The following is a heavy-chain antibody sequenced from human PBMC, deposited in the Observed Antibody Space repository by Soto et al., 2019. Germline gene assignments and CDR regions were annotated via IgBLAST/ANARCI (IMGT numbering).Heavy chain of an antibody. Sequence: LRLSCSASGFTFSSYAMHWVRQSPGKGLEYVSAISSNGGSTYYADSVKGRFTISRDNSKNTLYLQMSSLRAEDTAVYYCVDVAAAGTIGMDVWGQGTTVTVSS. J-gene: IGHJ6*02. CDR1: GFTFSSYA. V-gene: IGHV3-64D*06. D-gene: IGHD6-13*01. CDR2: ISSNGGST. CDR3: VDVAAAGTIGMDV.